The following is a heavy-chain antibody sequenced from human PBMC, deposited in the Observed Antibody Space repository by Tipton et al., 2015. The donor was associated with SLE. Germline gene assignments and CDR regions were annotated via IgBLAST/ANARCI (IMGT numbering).Heavy chain of an antibody. CDR3: ARHRDFWSGYHNWFDP. CDR2: IYYSGST. CDR1: GGSISSSSYY. J-gene: IGHJ5*02. V-gene: IGHV4-39*01. Sequence: TLSLTCTVSGGSISSSSYYWDWIRQPPGKGLEWIGSIYYSGSTYYNPSLKSRVTISVDTSKNQFSLKLSSVTAADTAVYYCARHRDFWSGYHNWFDPWGQGTLVTVSS. D-gene: IGHD3-3*01.